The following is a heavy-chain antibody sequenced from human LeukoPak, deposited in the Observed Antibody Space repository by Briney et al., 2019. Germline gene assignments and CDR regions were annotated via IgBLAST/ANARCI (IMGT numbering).Heavy chain of an antibody. CDR3: ASGGDWNDKFDY. D-gene: IGHD1-1*01. V-gene: IGHV4-59*01. CDR1: GGSISSYY. Sequence: SETLSLTCTASGGSISSYYWSWIRQPPGKGLEWIGYIYHSGSTKYNPSLKSRVTISVDTSKNQFSLNLSSMTAADTAVYYCASGGDWNDKFDYWSQGTLVTVSS. CDR2: IYHSGST. J-gene: IGHJ4*02.